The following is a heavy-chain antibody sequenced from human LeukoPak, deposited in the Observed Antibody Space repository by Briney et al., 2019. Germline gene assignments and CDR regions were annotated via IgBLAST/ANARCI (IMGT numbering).Heavy chain of an antibody. Sequence: SETLSLTCTVSGGSISSYYWSWIRQPPGKGLEWIGYIYYNGSTNYNPSLKSRVTISVDTSKNQFSLKLSSVTAADTAVYYCARSHLEAFDIWGQGTMVTVSS. CDR2: IYYNGST. J-gene: IGHJ3*02. D-gene: IGHD1-1*01. V-gene: IGHV4-59*01. CDR1: GGSISSYY. CDR3: ARSHLEAFDI.